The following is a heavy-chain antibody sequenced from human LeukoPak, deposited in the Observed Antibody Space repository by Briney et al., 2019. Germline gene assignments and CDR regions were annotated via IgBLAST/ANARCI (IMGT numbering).Heavy chain of an antibody. V-gene: IGHV4-59*01. CDR1: GASIRSYY. CDR3: ARSGTKTNGFDY. Sequence: PSETLSLTCTVSGASIRSYYWTWIRQPPGKGLEWIGYVYHSGSTNYSPSLQSRVTISVDTSRNQFSLRLSSVTAADTAMYYCARSGTKTNGFDYWGQGTLVTVSS. CDR2: VYHSGST. D-gene: IGHD2-8*01. J-gene: IGHJ4*02.